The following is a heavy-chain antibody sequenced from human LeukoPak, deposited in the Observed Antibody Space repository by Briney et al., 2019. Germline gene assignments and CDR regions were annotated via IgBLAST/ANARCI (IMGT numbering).Heavy chain of an antibody. J-gene: IGHJ4*02. CDR2: IYYSGST. CDR1: GGSFSGYY. D-gene: IGHD1-26*01. Sequence: PSETLSLTCAVYGGSFSGYYWSWIRQPPGKGLEWIGSIYYSGSTYYNPSLKSRVTISVDTSKNQFSLKLSSVTAADTAVYYCARQISGSYLDYFDYWGQGTLVTVSS. V-gene: IGHV4-34*01. CDR3: ARQISGSYLDYFDY.